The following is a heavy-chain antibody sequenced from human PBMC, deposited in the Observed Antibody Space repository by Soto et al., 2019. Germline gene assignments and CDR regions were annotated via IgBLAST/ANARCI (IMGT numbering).Heavy chain of an antibody. J-gene: IGHJ4*02. Sequence: QQQLQESGSGLVKPSQTLSLTCAVSGGSISSGGYSWSWIRLPPGKGLEWIGYIYHSGSTYYNPTRKSRVTISVDRSKNQFSLKLSSVTAADTAVYYCARGSSIAAHFDYWGQGTLVTVSS. CDR1: GGSISSGGYS. CDR3: ARGSSIAAHFDY. V-gene: IGHV4-30-2*01. D-gene: IGHD6-25*01. CDR2: IYHSGST.